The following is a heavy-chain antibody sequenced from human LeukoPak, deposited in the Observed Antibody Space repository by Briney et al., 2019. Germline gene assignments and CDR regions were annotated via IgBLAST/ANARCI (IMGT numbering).Heavy chain of an antibody. D-gene: IGHD1-26*01. CDR3: ARLSSGSYYVIDY. J-gene: IGHJ4*02. CDR1: GYSISSGYY. CDR2: IYHSGST. Sequence: SETLSLTCAVSGYSISSGYYWGWIRQSPGKGLEWIGSIYHSGSTYYNPSLKSRVTISVDTSKNQFSLKLSSVTAADTAVYYCARLSSGSYYVIDYWGQGTLVTVSS. V-gene: IGHV4-38-2*01.